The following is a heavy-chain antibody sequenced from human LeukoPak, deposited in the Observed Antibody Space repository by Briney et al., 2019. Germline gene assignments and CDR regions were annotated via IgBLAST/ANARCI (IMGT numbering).Heavy chain of an antibody. V-gene: IGHV3-21*01. J-gene: IGHJ6*03. D-gene: IGHD6-6*01. CDR2: ISRNSAFI. CDR3: AREDEQTARASVWDF. Sequence: GGSLRLSCAASGFTFTTYDMNWVRQAPRKGLEWVSYISRNSAFIYYADSVKGRFTISRDNAKNSLYLQMNSLGGDDTAVYYCAREDEQTARASVWDFGGKGPRVTV. CDR1: GFTFTTYD.